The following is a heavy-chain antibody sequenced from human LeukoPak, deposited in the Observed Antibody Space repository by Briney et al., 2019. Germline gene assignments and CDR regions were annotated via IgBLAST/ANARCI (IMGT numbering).Heavy chain of an antibody. J-gene: IGHJ4*02. D-gene: IGHD3-3*01. CDR3: ARDLKYYDFWSGYYEPAQEAANDY. CDR2: IKQEGGEK. CDR1: GFTFSSNW. V-gene: IGHV3-7*01. Sequence: GGSLRLSCAASGFTFSSNWMSWGSQAPGKGMGWVANIKQEGGEKYYVDFVKGRFTTSRDNAKNSLYLQMNSLRGEDTAVYYCARDLKYYDFWSGYYEPAQEAANDYWGQGTLVTVSS.